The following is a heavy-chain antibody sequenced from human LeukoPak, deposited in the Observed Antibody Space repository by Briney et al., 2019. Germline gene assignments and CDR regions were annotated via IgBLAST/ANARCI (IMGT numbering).Heavy chain of an antibody. D-gene: IGHD6-19*01. V-gene: IGHV1-58*02. J-gene: IGHJ5*02. CDR2: IVVGSGNT. CDR1: GFTFTSSA. Sequence: GTSVKVSCKASGFTFTSSAMQWVRQARGQRLEWIGWIVVGSGNTNYAQKFQERVTITRDMSTSTAYMELSSLRSEDTAVYYCAAVGRQWLVKWPDFDPWGQGTLVTVSS. CDR3: AAVGRQWLVKWPDFDP.